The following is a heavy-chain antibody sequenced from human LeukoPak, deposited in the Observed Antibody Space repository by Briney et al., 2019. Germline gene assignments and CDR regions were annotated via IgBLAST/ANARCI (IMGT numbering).Heavy chain of an antibody. Sequence: SETLSLTCTVSGGSISSYYWSWIRQPPGKGLEWIGYIYYSGSTNYNPSLKSRVTISVDTSKNQFSLKLSSVTAADTAVYYCAAGGVSNYDILTGYDLPRLDYWGQGTLVTVSS. J-gene: IGHJ4*02. CDR2: IYYSGST. CDR1: GGSISSYY. V-gene: IGHV4-59*01. D-gene: IGHD3-9*01. CDR3: AAGGVSNYDILTGYDLPRLDY.